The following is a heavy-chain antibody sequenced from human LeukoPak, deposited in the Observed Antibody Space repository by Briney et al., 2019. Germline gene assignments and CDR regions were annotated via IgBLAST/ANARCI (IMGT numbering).Heavy chain of an antibody. CDR2: ISAYNGNT. D-gene: IGHD6-13*01. CDR3: ARVVGYKKQQLSPESDY. J-gene: IGHJ4*02. Sequence: ASVKVSCKASGYTFTSYGISWVRQAPGQGLEWMGWISAYNGNTNYAQKPQGRVTMTTDTSTSTAYMELRSLRSDDTAVYYCARVVGYKKQQLSPESDYWGQGTLVTVSS. CDR1: GYTFTSYG. V-gene: IGHV1-18*04.